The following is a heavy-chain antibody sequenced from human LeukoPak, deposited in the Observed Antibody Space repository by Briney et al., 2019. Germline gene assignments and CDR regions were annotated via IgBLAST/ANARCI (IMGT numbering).Heavy chain of an antibody. CDR1: GSTFSSYE. CDR2: ISSSGSTI. D-gene: IGHD1-1*01. Sequence: GGSLRLSCAASGSTFSSYEMNWVRQAPGKGLERVSYISSSGSTIYYADSVKGRFTISRDNAKNSLYLQMNSLRAEDTAVYYCARERLPPLDAFDIWGQGTMVTVSS. V-gene: IGHV3-48*03. CDR3: ARERLPPLDAFDI. J-gene: IGHJ3*02.